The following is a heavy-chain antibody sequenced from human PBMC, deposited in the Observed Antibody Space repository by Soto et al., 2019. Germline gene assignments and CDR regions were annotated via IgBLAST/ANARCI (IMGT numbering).Heavy chain of an antibody. J-gene: IGHJ4*02. V-gene: IGHV4-59*08. CDR1: GGSISSYY. CDR2: IYYSGST. D-gene: IGHD5-18*01. Sequence: SETLSLTCTVSGGSISSYYWSWIRQPPEKGLEWNGYIYYSGSTNYNPSLKSRVTISVDTSKNQFSLKLSSVTAADTAVYYCARHEYSYGGYFDYWGQGTLVTVSS. CDR3: ARHEYSYGGYFDY.